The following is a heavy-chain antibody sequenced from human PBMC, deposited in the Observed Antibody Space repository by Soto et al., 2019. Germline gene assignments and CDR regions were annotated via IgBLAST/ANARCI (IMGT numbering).Heavy chain of an antibody. V-gene: IGHV3-30*18. CDR1: GFTFSSYG. D-gene: IGHD3-9*01. Sequence: GGSLRLSCAASGFTFSSYGMHWVRQAPGKGLEWVAVISYDGSNKYYADSVKGRFTISRDNSKNTLYLQMNSLRAEDTAVYYCAKDLGDILTGSYYYGMDVWGQGTTVTVSS. CDR2: ISYDGSNK. CDR3: AKDLGDILTGSYYYGMDV. J-gene: IGHJ6*02.